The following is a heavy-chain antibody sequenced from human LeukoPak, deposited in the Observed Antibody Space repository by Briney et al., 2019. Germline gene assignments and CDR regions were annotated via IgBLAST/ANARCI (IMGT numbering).Heavy chain of an antibody. CDR2: IDPSDSYT. J-gene: IGHJ5*02. V-gene: IGHV5-10-1*01. D-gene: IGHD2-2*01. Sequence: GESLKISCKGSGYSFTSYWISWVRRMPGKGLEWMGRIDPSDSYTNYSPSFQGHVTISADKSISTAYLQWSSLKASDTAMYYCARGGYCSSSSCRNWFDPWGQGTLVTVSS. CDR3: ARGGYCSSSSCRNWFDP. CDR1: GYSFTSYW.